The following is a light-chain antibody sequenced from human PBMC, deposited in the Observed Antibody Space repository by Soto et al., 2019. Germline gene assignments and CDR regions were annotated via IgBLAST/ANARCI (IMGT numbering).Light chain of an antibody. Sequence: EIVLTQSPGTLSLSPGERATLSCRASQGVSSSYLGWYQQKPGQAPRLLIYGASNRATGIPDRFSGSGSGTDFTLTISRLQSEDFAVYFCQQYDDWLRLTFGGGTKVDIK. J-gene: IGKJ4*01. CDR3: QQYDDWLRLT. CDR1: QGVSSSY. V-gene: IGKV3-20*01. CDR2: GAS.